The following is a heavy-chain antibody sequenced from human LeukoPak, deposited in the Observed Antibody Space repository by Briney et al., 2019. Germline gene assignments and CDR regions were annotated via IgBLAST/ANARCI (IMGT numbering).Heavy chain of an antibody. V-gene: IGHV1-3*01. D-gene: IGHD3-10*01. CDR1: GYTFTSYA. Sequence: ASVKVSCKASGYTFTSYAMHWVRQAPGQRLEWMGWINAGNGNTKYSQKFQGRVTITRDTSASTAYMELSSLRSEDTAVYYCARGPFITMVRGVMNPDYWGQGTLVTVSS. J-gene: IGHJ4*02. CDR2: INAGNGNT. CDR3: ARGPFITMVRGVMNPDY.